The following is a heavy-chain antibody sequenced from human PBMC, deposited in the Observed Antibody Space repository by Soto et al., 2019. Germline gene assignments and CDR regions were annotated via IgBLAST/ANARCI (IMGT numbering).Heavy chain of an antibody. V-gene: IGHV3-30-3*01. CDR3: ARAAPYSSGWYYYYYGMDV. Sequence: LRLSCAASGFTFSSYAMHWVRQAPGKGLEWVAVISYDGSNKYYADSVKGRFTISRDNSKNTLYLQMNSLRAEDTAVYYCARAAPYSSGWYYYYYGMDVWGQGTTVTVSS. CDR2: ISYDGSNK. CDR1: GFTFSSYA. J-gene: IGHJ6*02. D-gene: IGHD6-19*01.